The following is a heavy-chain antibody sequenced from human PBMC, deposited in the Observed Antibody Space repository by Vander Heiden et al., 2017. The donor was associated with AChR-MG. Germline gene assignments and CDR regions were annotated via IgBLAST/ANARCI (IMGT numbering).Heavy chain of an antibody. V-gene: IGHV1-2*02. CDR2: IDPSSGGT. Sequence: QVQLVQSGAEVKKPGASATVSCQASGYTFTDQNIHWVRQAPGQGLEWMGRIDPSSGGTKFALKFQGRVTLTSDTSISTAYMEVNSLISDDTAIYYCAQGFGFYYGSWGQGTLVTVSS. D-gene: IGHD3-22*01. CDR3: AQGFGFYYGS. CDR1: GYTFTDQN. J-gene: IGHJ5*02.